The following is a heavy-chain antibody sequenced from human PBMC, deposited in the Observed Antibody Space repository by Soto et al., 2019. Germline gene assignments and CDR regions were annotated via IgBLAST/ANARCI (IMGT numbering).Heavy chain of an antibody. Sequence: SETLSLTCTVSGGSISSYYWSWIRQPPGKGLEWIGYIYYSGSTNYNPSLKSRVTISVDTSKNQFSLKLSSVTAADTALYYCARTYYDFWSGTAPFDYWGQGTLVTVSS. V-gene: IGHV4-59*01. CDR3: ARTYYDFWSGTAPFDY. CDR1: GGSISSYY. CDR2: IYYSGST. D-gene: IGHD3-3*01. J-gene: IGHJ4*02.